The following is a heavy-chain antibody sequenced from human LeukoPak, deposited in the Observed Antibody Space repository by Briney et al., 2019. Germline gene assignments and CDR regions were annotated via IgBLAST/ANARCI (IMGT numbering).Heavy chain of an antibody. Sequence: SVKVSCKASGGTFSSYAISWVQQAPGQGLEWMGGIIPIFGTANYAQKFQGRVTITADESTSTAYMELSSLRSEDTAVYYCARDWVAVAGTFQGNFDYWGQGTLVTVSS. V-gene: IGHV1-69*13. D-gene: IGHD6-19*01. CDR3: ARDWVAVAGTFQGNFDY. J-gene: IGHJ4*02. CDR1: GGTFSSYA. CDR2: IIPIFGTA.